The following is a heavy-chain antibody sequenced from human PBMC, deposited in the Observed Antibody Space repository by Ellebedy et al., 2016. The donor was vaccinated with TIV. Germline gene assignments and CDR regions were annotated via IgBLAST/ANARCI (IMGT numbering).Heavy chain of an antibody. D-gene: IGHD1-1*01. CDR2: IIPIFGTA. J-gene: IGHJ5*02. Sequence: SVKVSXXASGGTFSSYAISWVRQAPGQGLEWMGGIIPIFGTANYAQKFQGRVTITADESTSTAYMELSSLRAEDTAVYYCAKDELDNWNDSPFGDPSWFDPWGQGTLVTVSS. CDR1: GGTFSSYA. CDR3: AKDELDNWNDSPFGDPSWFDP. V-gene: IGHV1-69*13.